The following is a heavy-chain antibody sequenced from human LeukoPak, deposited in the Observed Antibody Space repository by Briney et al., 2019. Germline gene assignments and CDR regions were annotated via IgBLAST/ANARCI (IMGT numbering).Heavy chain of an antibody. D-gene: IGHD3-10*01. J-gene: IGHJ4*02. Sequence: PSETLSLTCAVYGGSFSGYYWSWIRQPPGKGLEWIGEINHSGSTYYNPSLKSRVTISVDTSKNQFSLKLSPVTAADTAVYYCASVTMVRGIDYWGQGSLVTVSS. CDR3: ASVTMVRGIDY. V-gene: IGHV4-34*01. CDR2: INHSGST. CDR1: GGSFSGYY.